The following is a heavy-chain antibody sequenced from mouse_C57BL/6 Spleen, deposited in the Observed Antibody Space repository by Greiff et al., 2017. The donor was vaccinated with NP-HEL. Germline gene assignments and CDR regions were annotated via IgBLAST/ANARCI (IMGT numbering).Heavy chain of an antibody. CDR1: GYAFSSSW. J-gene: IGHJ2*01. Sequence: QVQLKQSGPELVKPGASVKISCKASGYAFSSSWMNWVKQRPGKGLEWIGRIYPGDGDTNSNGKFVGKATLTADKSSSTAYMQLSSLTSENSAVYFCARSGLYYWGQGTTLTVSS. D-gene: IGHD2-2*01. V-gene: IGHV1-82*01. CDR3: ARSGLYY. CDR2: IYPGDGDT.